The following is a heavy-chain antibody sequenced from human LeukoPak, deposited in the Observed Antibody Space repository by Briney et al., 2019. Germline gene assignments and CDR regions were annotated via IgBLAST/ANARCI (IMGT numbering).Heavy chain of an antibody. CDR1: GFTFSSDA. CDR3: EKRLPYCSDGGCYSRFDQ. J-gene: IGHJ4*02. D-gene: IGHD2-15*01. CDR2: ISGSGDST. Sequence: GGSLRLSCAASGFTFSSDAMSWVRQAPGKGLEWVSAISGSGDSTYYTDSVKGRFTISRDNSKNTVFVQMNSLRVEDTAVYYCEKRLPYCSDGGCYSRFDQWGQGTLVTVSS. V-gene: IGHV3-23*01.